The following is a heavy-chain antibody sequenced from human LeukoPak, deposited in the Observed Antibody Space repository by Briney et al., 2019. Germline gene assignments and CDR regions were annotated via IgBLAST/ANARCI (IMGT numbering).Heavy chain of an antibody. CDR2: IYYTGST. Sequence: PSETLSLTCTVSGGSISSSYWSWIRQPPGKGLEWIGYIYYTGSTTYNPSLKSRVTISVDTSKNQFSLKLSSVTAADTAVYYCARVTGDYYYYYMDVWGKGTTVTVSS. CDR1: GGSISSSY. V-gene: IGHV4-59*08. J-gene: IGHJ6*03. CDR3: ARVTGDYYYYYMDV. D-gene: IGHD7-27*01.